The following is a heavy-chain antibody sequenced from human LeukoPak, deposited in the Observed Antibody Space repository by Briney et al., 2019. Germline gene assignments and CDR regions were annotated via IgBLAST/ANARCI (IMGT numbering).Heavy chain of an antibody. V-gene: IGHV3-7*01. CDR3: AKLAYYESHLDY. Sequence: GGSLRLSCAASGFSFSSYWMSWVRRAPGKGLEWVANIKQDGSEKYYVDSVRGRFTISRDNAKNSLNLQMNSLRAEDTAVYYCAKLAYYESHLDYWGQGTLVTVSS. D-gene: IGHD3-22*01. CDR1: GFSFSSYW. J-gene: IGHJ4*02. CDR2: IKQDGSEK.